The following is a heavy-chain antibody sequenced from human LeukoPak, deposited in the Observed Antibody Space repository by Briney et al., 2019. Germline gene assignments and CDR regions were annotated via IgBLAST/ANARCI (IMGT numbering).Heavy chain of an antibody. CDR3: AKSVTAAGTYAFGI. CDR2: IYYSGST. D-gene: IGHD6-13*01. Sequence: SETLSLTCTVPGGSISSYYWSWIRQPPGKGLEWIGYIYYSGSTNYNPSLKSRVTISVDTSKNQFSLKVRSVTAADTAVYYCAKSVTAAGTYAFGIWGQGTVVTVSS. CDR1: GGSISSYY. V-gene: IGHV4-59*01. J-gene: IGHJ3*02.